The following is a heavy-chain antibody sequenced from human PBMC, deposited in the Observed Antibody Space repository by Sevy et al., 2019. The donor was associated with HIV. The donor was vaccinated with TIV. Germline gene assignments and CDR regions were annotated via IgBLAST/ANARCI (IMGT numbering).Heavy chain of an antibody. D-gene: IGHD1-7*01. CDR1: GFTFSSYA. Sequence: GGSLRLSCAASGFTFSSYAMSWVRQAPGKGLEWVSAISGSGGSTYYADSVKGRFTISRDNSKNTLYLQMNSLRAEDTAVYYCAKDAITGTYYYYYMDVWGKGTTVTLSS. CDR3: AKDAITGTYYYYYMDV. CDR2: ISGSGGST. V-gene: IGHV3-23*01. J-gene: IGHJ6*03.